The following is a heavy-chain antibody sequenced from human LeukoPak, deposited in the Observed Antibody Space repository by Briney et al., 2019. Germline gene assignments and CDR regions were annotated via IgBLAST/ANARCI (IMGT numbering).Heavy chain of an antibody. Sequence: GGSLRLSCAASGFTFSNAWMSWVRQAPGRGLEWVGRIKSKTDGGTTDYAAPVKDRITISRDDPKNMLYLQMNSLKIEDAAMYYCTTGAYHWGQGTLVTVSS. CDR1: GFTFSNAW. D-gene: IGHD2-21*01. CDR2: IKSKTDGGTT. CDR3: TTGAYH. J-gene: IGHJ4*02. V-gene: IGHV3-15*01.